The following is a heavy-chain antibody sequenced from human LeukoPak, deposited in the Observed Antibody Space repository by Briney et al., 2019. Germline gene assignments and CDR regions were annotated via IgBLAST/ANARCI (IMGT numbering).Heavy chain of an antibody. Sequence: SETLSLTCTVSGGSISSYYWSWIRQAAGKGLEWIGHIYTSGSTNYNPSLKSRVTMSVDTSKNQFSLKLSSVTAADTAVYFCARDPCNSTSCHRRYGLDQWGQGTLVTVSS. CDR1: GGSISSYY. J-gene: IGHJ4*02. CDR2: IYTSGST. V-gene: IGHV4-4*07. CDR3: ARDPCNSTSCHRRYGLDQ. D-gene: IGHD2-2*01.